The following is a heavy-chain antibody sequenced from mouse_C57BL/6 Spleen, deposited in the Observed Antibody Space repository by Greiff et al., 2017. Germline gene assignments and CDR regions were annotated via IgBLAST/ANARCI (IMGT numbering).Heavy chain of an antibody. V-gene: IGHV1-64*01. D-gene: IGHD1-1*01. CDR2: IHPNSGST. J-gene: IGHJ3*01. CDR3: ARWGTTVPFAY. Sequence: QVQLKQPGAELVKPGASVKLSCKASGYTFTSYWMHWVKQRPGQGLEWIGMIHPNSGSTNYNEKFKSKATLTVDKSSSTAYMQLSSLTSEDSAVYYCARWGTTVPFAYWGQGTLVTVSA. CDR1: GYTFTSYW.